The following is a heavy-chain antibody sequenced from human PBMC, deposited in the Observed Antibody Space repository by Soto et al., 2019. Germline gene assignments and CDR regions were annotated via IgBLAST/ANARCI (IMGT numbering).Heavy chain of an antibody. CDR3: AQYRYGNFDY. D-gene: IGHD5-18*01. CDR2: IYWDDDK. J-gene: IGHJ4*02. CDR1: GFSLSTRGEG. V-gene: IGHV2-5*02. Sequence: SGPTLVNPTHTLTLACNFCGFSLSTRGEGVGWIRQPPGKAPEWLGIIYWDDDKRYSSSLKSRLTITKDTSKNQVVLTMTNMDPVDTATYCGAQYRYGNFDYWGQGALVTVSS.